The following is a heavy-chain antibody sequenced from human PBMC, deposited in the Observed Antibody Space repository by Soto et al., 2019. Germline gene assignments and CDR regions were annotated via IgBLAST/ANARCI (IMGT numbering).Heavy chain of an antibody. CDR2: IIPIFGTA. V-gene: IGHV1-69*13. J-gene: IGHJ6*02. CDR3: ARAGCSGGSCYSDYYYYGMDV. Sequence: GASVKVSCKVSGGTFSSYAISWVRQAPGQGLEWMGGIIPIFGTANYAQKFQGRVTITADESTSTAYMELSSLRSEDTAVYYCARAGCSGGSCYSDYYYYGMDVWGQGTTVTVSS. D-gene: IGHD2-15*01. CDR1: GGTFSSYA.